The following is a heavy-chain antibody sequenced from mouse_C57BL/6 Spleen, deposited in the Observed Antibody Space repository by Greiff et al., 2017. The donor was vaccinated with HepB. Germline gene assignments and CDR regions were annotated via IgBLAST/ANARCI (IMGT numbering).Heavy chain of an antibody. Sequence: QVQLKQPGAELVKPGASVKMSCKASGYTFTSYWITWVKQRPGQGLEWIGDIYPGSGSTNYNEKFKSKATLTVDTSSSTAYMQLSSLTSEDSAVYYCAREIEDYYYYGSSHYYAMDYWGQGTSVTVSS. V-gene: IGHV1-55*01. CDR3: AREIEDYYYYGSSHYYAMDY. D-gene: IGHD1-1*01. CDR2: IYPGSGST. J-gene: IGHJ4*01. CDR1: GYTFTSYW.